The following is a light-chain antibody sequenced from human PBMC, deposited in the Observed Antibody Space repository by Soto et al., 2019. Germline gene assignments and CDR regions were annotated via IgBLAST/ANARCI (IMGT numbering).Light chain of an antibody. CDR3: IQLAHFPRT. J-gene: IGKJ1*01. Sequence: DVVLTQTPLSSPVTLGQPASISCRSSQSLVYSDGNTYLSWLQQRPGQPPRLLSYRVSNLFPGVAVRFSGSGAGTAFTLKIRRVAAADVDVYYCIQLAHFPRTCGQGPEVEI. V-gene: IGKV2-24*01. CDR2: RVS. CDR1: QSLVYSDGNTY.